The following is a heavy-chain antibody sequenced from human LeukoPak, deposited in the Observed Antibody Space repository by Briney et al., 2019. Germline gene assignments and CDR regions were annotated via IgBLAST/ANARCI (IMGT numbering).Heavy chain of an antibody. CDR3: ARDGQWEYGY. CDR2: IYTSGST. V-gene: IGHV4-61*02. J-gene: IGHJ4*02. CDR1: GGSISSGSYY. D-gene: IGHD1-26*01. Sequence: SETLSLTCTVSGGSISSGSYYWSWIRQPAGKGLEWIGRIYTSGSTNYNPSLKSRVTISVDTSKNQFSLKLSSVTAADTAVYYCARDGQWEYGYWGQGTLVTVSS.